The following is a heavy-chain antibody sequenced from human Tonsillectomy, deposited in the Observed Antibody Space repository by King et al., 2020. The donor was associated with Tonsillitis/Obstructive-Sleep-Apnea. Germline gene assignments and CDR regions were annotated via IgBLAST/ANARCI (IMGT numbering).Heavy chain of an antibody. Sequence: QLVQSGGGLVKPGGSLRLSCAASGFTFSNAWMSWVRQAPGKGPEWVGRIKSKSKGETTDYTAPVRGRFTISRDDSKNTLFLQMNSLKTEDTAVYYCATEWGSGTYYVRAFDVWGLGTMVTVSS. J-gene: IGHJ3*01. V-gene: IGHV3-15*01. D-gene: IGHD1-26*01. CDR1: GFTFSNAW. CDR2: IKSKSKGETT. CDR3: ATEWGSGTYYVRAFDV.